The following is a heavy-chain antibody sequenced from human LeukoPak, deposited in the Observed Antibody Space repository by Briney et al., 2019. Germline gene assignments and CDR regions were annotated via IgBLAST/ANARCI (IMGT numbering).Heavy chain of an antibody. J-gene: IGHJ4*02. CDR3: ARGRIQPY. D-gene: IGHD5-18*01. V-gene: IGHV3-74*03. CDR2: NNSDGRST. CDR1: GFTFSSYW. Sequence: GGSLRLSCAASGFTFSSYWMHWVRQVPGKGLEWVSCNNSDGRSTTYADSVKGRLTISRDNAKNSLYLQMNSLRGEDTAVYYCARGRIQPYWGQGTLVTVSS.